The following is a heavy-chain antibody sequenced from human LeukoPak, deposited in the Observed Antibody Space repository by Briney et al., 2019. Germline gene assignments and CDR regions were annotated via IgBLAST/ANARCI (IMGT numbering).Heavy chain of an antibody. V-gene: IGHV3-74*01. CDR2: SDGSTS. J-gene: IGHJ4*02. CDR1: GSIFSTSW. Sequence: GGSLRLSCAASGSIFSTSWMHWVRQAPGQGLIWVSRSDGSTSTYADSVKGRFSVTIDNAQNTLYLQMNSLRAEDTAVYYCASDDYNCLWGQGNLVTVSS. CDR3: ASDDYNCL. D-gene: IGHD4/OR15-4a*01.